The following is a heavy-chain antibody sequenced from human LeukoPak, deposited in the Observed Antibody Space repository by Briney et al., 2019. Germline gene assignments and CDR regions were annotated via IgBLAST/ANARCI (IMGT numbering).Heavy chain of an antibody. V-gene: IGHV3-23*01. CDR2: IGGGDT. D-gene: IGHD4-23*01. Sequence: GGSLRLSCSAPGFTFRNFAISWVRQAPGKGLEWVPSIGGGDTHYADSVKGRFTISRDNSRDTVSLYMNSLRVEDTAMYYCAKGSTGGKVDWFDPWGPGTLVTVSS. CDR3: AKGSTGGKVDWFDP. J-gene: IGHJ5*02. CDR1: GFTFRNFA.